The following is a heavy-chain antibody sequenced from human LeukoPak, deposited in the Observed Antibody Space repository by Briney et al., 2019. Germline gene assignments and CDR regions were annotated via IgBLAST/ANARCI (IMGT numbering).Heavy chain of an antibody. J-gene: IGHJ4*02. CDR3: ARDPDIVATGEVDY. Sequence: ASVKVSCKASGYTFTGYFMHWVRQAPGQGLEWMGWINPNSGGTNYAQKFQGRVTMTRDTSISTAYMELSRLRSDDTAVYYCARDPDIVATGEVDYWGQGTLVTVSS. D-gene: IGHD5-12*01. V-gene: IGHV1-2*02. CDR1: GYTFTGYF. CDR2: INPNSGGT.